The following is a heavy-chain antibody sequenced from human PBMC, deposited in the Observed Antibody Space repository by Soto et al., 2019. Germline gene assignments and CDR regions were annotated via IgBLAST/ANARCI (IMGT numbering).Heavy chain of an antibody. CDR1: GDSINTSHW. CDR3: AARHFWSRPWTDRRLDY. V-gene: IGHV4-4*02. D-gene: IGHD3-3*02. CDR2: ISHSGNT. Sequence: SETLSLTCVVSGDSINTSHWCNCVRQPPEKGLEWIGQISHSGNTSYNPSLTSRVTISVDKSKSHFSLKLTSVTAADTAVYYCAARHFWSRPWTDRRLDYWGQGTLVTVLL. J-gene: IGHJ4*02.